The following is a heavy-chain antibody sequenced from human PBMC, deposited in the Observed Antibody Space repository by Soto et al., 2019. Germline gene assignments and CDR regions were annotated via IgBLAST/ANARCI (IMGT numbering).Heavy chain of an antibody. CDR1: GFTFSSYA. Sequence: GGSLRLSCAASGFTFSSYAMHWVRQAPGKGLEWVAVISYDGSNKNYADSVKGRFTISRDNSKNTLYLQMNSLRVEDMAVFYCARTYRSGWYYFDYWGQGTLVTVSS. J-gene: IGHJ4*02. CDR2: ISYDGSNK. D-gene: IGHD6-19*01. CDR3: ARTYRSGWYYFDY. V-gene: IGHV3-30-3*01.